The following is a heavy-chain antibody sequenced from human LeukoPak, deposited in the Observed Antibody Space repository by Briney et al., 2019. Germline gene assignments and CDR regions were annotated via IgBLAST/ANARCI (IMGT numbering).Heavy chain of an antibody. Sequence: GGSLRLSCAASGFTFSSYAMTWVRQAPGKGLEWVSDISVSGGNTYYADSVQGRFIISRDNSKNTLNLQMNSLRVEDTAVYYCAKDRSPRQWLEPYDYWGQGTLVTVSS. CDR3: AKDRSPRQWLEPYDY. V-gene: IGHV3-23*01. J-gene: IGHJ4*02. CDR1: GFTFSSYA. CDR2: ISVSGGNT. D-gene: IGHD6-19*01.